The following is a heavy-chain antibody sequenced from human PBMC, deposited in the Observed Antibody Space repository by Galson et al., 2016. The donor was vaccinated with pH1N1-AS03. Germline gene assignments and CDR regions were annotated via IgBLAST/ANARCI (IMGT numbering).Heavy chain of an antibody. D-gene: IGHD3-3*01. CDR1: TGSFREAY. CDR3: AAGGFWDDEHSYYFNY. J-gene: IGHJ4*02. V-gene: IGHV4-34*12. Sequence: TLSLTCTVSTGSFREAYWAWIRQPPGKGLEWIGEIILGRCNDCIHGENTNYNPSLKSRVTISVDTSKNQFSLKLSSVTAADTAVYYCAAGGFWDDEHSYYFNYWGRGTLVTVSS. CDR2: IILGRCNDCIHGENT.